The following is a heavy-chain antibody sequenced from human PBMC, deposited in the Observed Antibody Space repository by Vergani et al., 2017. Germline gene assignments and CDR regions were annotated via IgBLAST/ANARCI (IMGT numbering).Heavy chain of an antibody. V-gene: IGHV3-21*01. CDR1: GFTFSSYS. D-gene: IGHD5-24*01. CDR3: ARRGDGYNYWFDY. CDR2: ISSSSSYI. J-gene: IGHJ4*02. Sequence: EVQLVESGGGLVKPGGSLRLSCAASGFTFSSYSMNWVRQAPGKGLEWVSSISSSSSYIYYADSVKGRFTISRDNAKNSLYLQMNSLRAEDTAVYYCARRGDGYNYWFDYWGQGTLVTVSS.